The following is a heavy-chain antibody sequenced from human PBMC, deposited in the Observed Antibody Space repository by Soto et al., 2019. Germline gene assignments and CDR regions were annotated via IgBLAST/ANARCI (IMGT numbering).Heavy chain of an antibody. J-gene: IGHJ5*02. CDR1: GYTFTGYS. D-gene: IGHD4-4*01. V-gene: IGHV1-18*01. CDR3: AGSLQGATTNYASNWFDP. CDR2: INTYSGNT. Sequence: QVQLVQSGAEVKKPGASVKVSCKASGYTFTGYSVTWVRQAPGQGLEWMGGINTYSGNTNYAQKLQGRVTVTTDTTTNTVYMELRSLRSDDTAVYYCAGSLQGATTNYASNWFDPWGQGTLVTVSS.